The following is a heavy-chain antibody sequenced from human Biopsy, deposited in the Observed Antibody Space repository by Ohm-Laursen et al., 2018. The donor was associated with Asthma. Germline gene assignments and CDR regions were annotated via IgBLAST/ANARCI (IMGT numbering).Heavy chain of an antibody. D-gene: IGHD7-27*01. V-gene: IGHV3-11*06. CDR3: ARDAPTGGYIDY. CDR1: GFTFGDYW. CDR2: ITSSSSYT. Sequence: SLRLSCAASGFTFGDYWMSWVRQVPGKGLEWVSSITSSSSYTFYADSVKGRFTISRDNPRNSLYLQMNSLRAEDTAVYYCARDAPTGGYIDYWGLGTLVTVSS. J-gene: IGHJ4*02.